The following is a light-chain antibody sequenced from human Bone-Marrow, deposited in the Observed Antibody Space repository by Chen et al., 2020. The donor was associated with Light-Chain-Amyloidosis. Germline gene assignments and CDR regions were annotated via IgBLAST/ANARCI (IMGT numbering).Light chain of an antibody. J-gene: IGLJ3*02. CDR3: QVWDRSSDRPV. CDR2: DDS. V-gene: IGLV3-21*02. CDR1: NIGSTS. Sequence: SYVLTQPSSVSAAPGQTATIACGGNNIGSTSVHWYQQTPGQAPLLVVYDDSERPSGIPERLSGSSSGNTATLTISRVEAGDEADYYCQVWDRSSDRPVFGGGTKLTVL.